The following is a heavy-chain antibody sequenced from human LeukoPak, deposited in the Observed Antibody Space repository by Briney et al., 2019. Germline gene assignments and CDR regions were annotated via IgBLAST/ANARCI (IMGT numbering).Heavy chain of an antibody. V-gene: IGHV4-39*01. CDR3: ARRSHCTGGSCYPV. CDR1: GESMTSSNHY. D-gene: IGHD2-15*01. J-gene: IGHJ6*02. Sequence: SETLSLTCTVSGESMTSSNHYWVWIRQPPGKGLEWIGSIYYGGTTYYNPSLKSRVTISQDTSKNQFSLNVNSVTAADTAVYHCARRSHCTGGSCYPVWGQGTTVTVSS. CDR2: IYYGGTT.